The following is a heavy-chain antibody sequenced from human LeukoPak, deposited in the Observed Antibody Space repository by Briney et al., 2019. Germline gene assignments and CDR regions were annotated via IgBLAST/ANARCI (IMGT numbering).Heavy chain of an antibody. CDR3: AREGMVLLWFGDLQGYFDY. Sequence: GASVKVSCKASGYTFTSYTIHWVRQAPGQRLEWMGIINPSGGSTSYAQKFQGRVTMTRDMSTSTVYMELSSLRSEDTAVYYCAREGMVLLWFGDLQGYFDYWGQGTLVTVSS. CDR1: GYTFTSYT. V-gene: IGHV1-46*01. D-gene: IGHD3-10*01. CDR2: INPSGGST. J-gene: IGHJ4*02.